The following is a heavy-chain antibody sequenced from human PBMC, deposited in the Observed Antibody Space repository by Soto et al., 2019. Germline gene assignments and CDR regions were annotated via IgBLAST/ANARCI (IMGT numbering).Heavy chain of an antibody. CDR3: AKGRKAVAGLFDF. Sequence: PEVTLRLPCSASGFTFSSCAMGWASQAPGKGLGWVSEISGSYSTYYGDSVKGRFTISRENSKNTVYLRMNSLRADDTAVYYWAKGRKAVAGLFDFWGQGTLVTVSS. CDR2: ISGSYST. V-gene: IGHV3-23*01. J-gene: IGHJ4*02. CDR1: GFTFSSCA. D-gene: IGHD6-19*01.